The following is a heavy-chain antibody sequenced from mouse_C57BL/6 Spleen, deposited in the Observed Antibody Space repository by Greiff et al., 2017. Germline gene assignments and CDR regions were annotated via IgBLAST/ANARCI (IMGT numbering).Heavy chain of an antibody. V-gene: IGHV5-9-1*02. CDR1: GFTFSSYA. CDR3: TREPYYGSSYGYFDV. D-gene: IGHD1-1*01. Sequence: EVQVVESGEGLVKPGGSLKLSCAASGFTFSSYAMSWVRQTPEKRLEWVAYISSGGDYIYYADTVKGRFTISRDNARNTLYLQMSSLKSEDTTMYYCTREPYYGSSYGYFDVWGTGTTVTVSS. J-gene: IGHJ1*03. CDR2: ISSGGDYI.